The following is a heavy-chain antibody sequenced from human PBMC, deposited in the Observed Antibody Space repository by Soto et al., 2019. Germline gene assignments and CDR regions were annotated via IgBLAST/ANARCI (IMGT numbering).Heavy chain of an antibody. J-gene: IGHJ5*02. CDR2: IYYSGST. V-gene: IGHV4-39*01. CDR3: SRHKDHSESSSVS. D-gene: IGHD1-26*01. Sequence: ASETLSLTCTVSGGSISSSSYYWGWIRQPPGKGLEWIGSIYYSGSTYYNPSLKSRVTISVDTSKNQFSLKLSSVTAADTAVYYFSRHKDHSESSSVSWGEGLLVSVSS. CDR1: GGSISSSSYY.